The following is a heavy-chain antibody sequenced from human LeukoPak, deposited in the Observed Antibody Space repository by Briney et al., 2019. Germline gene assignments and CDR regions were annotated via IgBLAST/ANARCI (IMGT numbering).Heavy chain of an antibody. J-gene: IGHJ5*02. CDR1: GGSVSTISHF. CDR2: LSDTGTT. V-gene: IGHV4-39*01. Sequence: PSETLSLTCTVSGGSVSTISHFWDWVRQPPGKGLEWIVSLSDTGTTCYNPSLESRVTMSVDTSKNQFSLKLSSVTAADTAVYYCARRDHTGRSHAWFDPWGQGTLVTVSS. D-gene: IGHD1-14*01. CDR3: ARRDHTGRSHAWFDP.